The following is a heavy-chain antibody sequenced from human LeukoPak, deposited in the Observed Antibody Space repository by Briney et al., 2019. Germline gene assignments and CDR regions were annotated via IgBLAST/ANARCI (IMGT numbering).Heavy chain of an antibody. V-gene: IGHV1-18*01. CDR2: ISASNGNT. CDR1: GYTFTRYG. CDR3: ARDHSNWNYAPGF. D-gene: IGHD1-7*01. J-gene: IGHJ4*02. Sequence: ASVKVSCKASGYTFTRYGISWVRQAPGQGLQWLGWISASNGNTNYAQKFRDRVTMSTDTSTGTAYLDVRSLTSDDTAVSYCARDHSNWNYAPGFWGQGTLVIVSS.